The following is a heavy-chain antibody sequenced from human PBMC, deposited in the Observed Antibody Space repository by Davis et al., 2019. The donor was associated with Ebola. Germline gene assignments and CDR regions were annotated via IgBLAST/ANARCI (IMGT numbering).Heavy chain of an antibody. CDR2: ISSSSSYI. Sequence: PGGSLRLSCAASGFTFSSYSMNWVRQAPGKGLEWVSSISSSSSYIYYADSVKGRFTISRDNAKNSLYLQMNSLRAEDTAVYYCARDRGWFGELLWDVFDYWGQGTLVTVSS. CDR1: GFTFSSYS. V-gene: IGHV3-21*04. J-gene: IGHJ4*02. CDR3: ARDRGWFGELLWDVFDY. D-gene: IGHD3-10*01.